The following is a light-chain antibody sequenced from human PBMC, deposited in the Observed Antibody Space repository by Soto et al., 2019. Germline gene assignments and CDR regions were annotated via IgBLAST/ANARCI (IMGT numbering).Light chain of an antibody. CDR3: EQYNSWPPLYT. V-gene: IGKV3-15*01. Sequence: EIVMTQSPATLSVSPGEGATLSCRASQSVSHNLAWYQQKPGQAPRLLIYGASTRATGLPTRFSGSGSGTEFTLTISSLQSEDFAVYYCEQYNSWPPLYTFGQGTKLEIK. J-gene: IGKJ2*01. CDR2: GAS. CDR1: QSVSHN.